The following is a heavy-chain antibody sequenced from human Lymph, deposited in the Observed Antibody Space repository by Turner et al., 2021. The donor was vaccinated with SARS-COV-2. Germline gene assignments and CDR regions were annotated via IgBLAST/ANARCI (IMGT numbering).Heavy chain of an antibody. V-gene: IGHV3-43*02. D-gene: IGHD2-15*01. J-gene: IGHJ4*02. CDR1: GFTFDDYA. CDR3: AKDPGYCSGGSCYSRTYFDF. Sequence: EVQLVESGGGVVQPGGAPRLSCADSGFTFDDYAMHWVRQAPGKGLGWVCLISGDGGGTYDADSVKGRFTISRDNSKNSLSLQMNSLRAEDTALYYCAKDPGYCSGGSCYSRTYFDFWGQGTLVTVSA. CDR2: ISGDGGGT.